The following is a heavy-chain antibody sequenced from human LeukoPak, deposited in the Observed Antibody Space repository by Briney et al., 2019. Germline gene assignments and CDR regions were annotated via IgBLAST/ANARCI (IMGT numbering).Heavy chain of an antibody. D-gene: IGHD6-13*01. CDR3: ARGYSSRLYNWLDP. CDR1: GLTFSSSW. J-gene: IGHJ5*02. Sequence: GGSLRLSCAVSGLTFSSSWMDWVRQAPGKGLEWVASINPDGNKKYSADSVKGRFTISRDNAKNTLYLQMNSLTAEDTAVYYCARGYSSRLYNWLDPWGQGTLVTVSS. V-gene: IGHV3-7*04. CDR2: INPDGNKK.